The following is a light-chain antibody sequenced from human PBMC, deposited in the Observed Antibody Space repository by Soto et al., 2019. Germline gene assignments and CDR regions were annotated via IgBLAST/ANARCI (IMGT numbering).Light chain of an antibody. Sequence: EIVLTQSPLSLPVTPGEPASISCKSSQKLLHSNGYNYLNWYLQKPGQSPQLLIYLGSNRASGVPDRFSGSGSGTDFTLTINRVEAEDVGLYFCAQGLATPFTFGGGTRWIS. CDR2: LGS. CDR1: QKLLHSNGYNY. J-gene: IGKJ4*01. V-gene: IGKV2-28*01. CDR3: AQGLATPFT.